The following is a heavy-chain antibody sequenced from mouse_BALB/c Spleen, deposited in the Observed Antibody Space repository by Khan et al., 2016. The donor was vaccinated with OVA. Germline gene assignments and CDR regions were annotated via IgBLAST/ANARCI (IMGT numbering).Heavy chain of an antibody. CDR2: VSTGGGYT. Sequence: EVELVESGGDLVKPGGSLKLSCAASGFTFSTYGMSWVRQTPDKKLEWVATVSTGGGYTYYPDSVKGRFTISRDNAKNTLYLQMSGLKSEDTAMFYCTRLAYYDDSDGIAYWGQGTLVTVSA. V-gene: IGHV5-6*01. D-gene: IGHD1-1*01. CDR3: TRLAYYDDSDGIAY. CDR1: GFTFSTYG. J-gene: IGHJ3*01.